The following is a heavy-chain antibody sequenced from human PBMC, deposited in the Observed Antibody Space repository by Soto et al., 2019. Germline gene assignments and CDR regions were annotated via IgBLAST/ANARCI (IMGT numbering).Heavy chain of an antibody. CDR3: ARACSSNSCYDVFDY. CDR2: IYTSGST. Sequence: SETLSLTCTVSGGSISSYYWSWIRQPAGKGLEWIGRIYTSGSTNYNPSLKSRVTMSVDTSKNQFSLKPSSVTAADTAVYYCARACSSNSCYDVFDYWGQGTLVTVSS. J-gene: IGHJ4*02. V-gene: IGHV4-4*07. D-gene: IGHD2-2*01. CDR1: GGSISSYY.